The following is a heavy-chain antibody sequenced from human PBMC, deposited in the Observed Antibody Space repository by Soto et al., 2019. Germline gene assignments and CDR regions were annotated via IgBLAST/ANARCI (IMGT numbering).Heavy chain of an antibody. V-gene: IGHV4-30-4*01. D-gene: IGHD4-17*01. Sequence: VQLQESGPGLVTPSQTLSLTCTVFGGSVSIGDYLWSWIRQRPGKGLEWIGYIHDSGNTYYNQSLKSRVTISLDTSKNQFSLKVTSMTAADTAVYFCARARGGDSGDYASLFDRWGQGNLVTVSS. CDR2: IHDSGNT. CDR3: ARARGGDSGDYASLFDR. J-gene: IGHJ5*02. CDR1: GGSVSIGDYL.